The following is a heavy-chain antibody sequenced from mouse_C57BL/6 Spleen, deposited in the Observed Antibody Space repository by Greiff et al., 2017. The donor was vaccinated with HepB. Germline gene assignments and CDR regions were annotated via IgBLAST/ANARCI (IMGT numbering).Heavy chain of an antibody. CDR1: GYTFTSYW. V-gene: IGHV1-69*01. J-gene: IGHJ3*01. D-gene: IGHD1-1*01. CDR2: IDPSDSYT. Sequence: QVQLQQPGAELVMPGASVKLSCKASGYTFTSYWMHWVKQRPGQGLEWIGEIDPSDSYTNYNQKFKGKSTLTVDKSSSTAYMQLSSLTSEDSAVYYCARSEVIYYYGSSPAWFAYWGQGTLVTVSA. CDR3: ARSEVIYYYGSSPAWFAY.